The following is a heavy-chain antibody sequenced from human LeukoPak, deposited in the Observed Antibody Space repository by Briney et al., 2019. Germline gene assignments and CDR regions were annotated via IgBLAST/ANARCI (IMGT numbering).Heavy chain of an antibody. V-gene: IGHV4-59*08. Sequence: SETLSLTCTVSGGSTSSYYWGWIRQPPGKGLEWIGYVYYSGSINYNPSLKSRLTISVDTSKKYFSLRLTSVTAADTAVYYCARHSNSAVIIGDWFDPWGQGTLVTVSS. J-gene: IGHJ5*02. CDR3: ARHSNSAVIIGDWFDP. CDR2: VYYSGSI. CDR1: GGSTSSYY. D-gene: IGHD3-10*01.